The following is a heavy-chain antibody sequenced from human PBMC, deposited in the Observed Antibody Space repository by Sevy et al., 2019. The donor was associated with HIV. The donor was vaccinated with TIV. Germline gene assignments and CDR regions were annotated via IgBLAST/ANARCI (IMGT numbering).Heavy chain of an antibody. Sequence: SETLSLTCTVSGGSISSYYWSWIRQPPGKGLEWMGYIYYSGSTNYNPSLKSRVTISVDTSKNQFSLKLSSVTAADTAVYYCARDRPPYSYDSSGYSPRAFDIWGQGTMVTVSS. CDR3: ARDRPPYSYDSSGYSPRAFDI. V-gene: IGHV4-59*01. J-gene: IGHJ3*02. CDR1: GGSISSYY. D-gene: IGHD3-22*01. CDR2: IYYSGST.